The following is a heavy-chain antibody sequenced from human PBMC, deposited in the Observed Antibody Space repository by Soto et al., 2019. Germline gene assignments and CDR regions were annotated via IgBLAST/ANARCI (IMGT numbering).Heavy chain of an antibody. D-gene: IGHD5-18*01. CDR2: FIPIFGES. V-gene: IGHV1-69*13. Sequence: ASVKVSCKASGGTFRRYIVSWVRQAPGQGLEWMGAFIPIFGESIYAQRFQGRVTITADESTSTAYMELSSLRSEDTAVFFCAKDSYLGTPMGALSYFYNMEVLGQGTTVTVSS. CDR3: AKDSYLGTPMGALSYFYNMEV. CDR1: GGTFRRYI. J-gene: IGHJ6*02.